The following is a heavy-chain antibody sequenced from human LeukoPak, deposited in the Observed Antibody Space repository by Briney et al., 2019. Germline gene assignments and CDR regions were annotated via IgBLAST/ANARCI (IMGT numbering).Heavy chain of an antibody. J-gene: IGHJ5*02. CDR3: ARDGKYSSSANWFDP. CDR1: GGTFSSYA. D-gene: IGHD6-13*01. CDR2: IIPIYGTA. V-gene: IGHV1-69*05. Sequence: SVKVSCKASGGTFSSYAISWVRQAPGQGLEWMGRIIPIYGTANYAQKFQGRVTITTDESTSTAYMELSSLRSEDTAVYYCARDGKYSSSANWFDPWGQGTLVTVSS.